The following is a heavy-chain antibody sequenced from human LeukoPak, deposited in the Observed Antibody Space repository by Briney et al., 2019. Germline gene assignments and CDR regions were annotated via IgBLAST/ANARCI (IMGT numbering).Heavy chain of an antibody. V-gene: IGHV3-21*01. J-gene: IGHJ4*02. D-gene: IGHD3-22*01. CDR3: ARVRTMIVDPNFIDY. Sequence: ETLSLTCTVSRGSINNSSYYWGWVRQAPGKGLEWVSSISSSSSYIYYADSVKGRFTISRDNAKNSLYLQMNSLRAEDTAVYYCARVRTMIVDPNFIDYWGQGTLVTVSS. CDR2: ISSSSSYI. CDR1: RGSINNSSYY.